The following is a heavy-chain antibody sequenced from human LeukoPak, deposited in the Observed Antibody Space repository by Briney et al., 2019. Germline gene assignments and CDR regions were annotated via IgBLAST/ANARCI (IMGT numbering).Heavy chain of an antibody. J-gene: IGHJ4*02. CDR1: GFTFGSYG. CDR2: IRSSSSYI. CDR3: ARDKGSFDY. V-gene: IGHV3-21*01. Sequence: GGSLRLSCATSGFTFGSYGMDWVRQGPGKGLEWVSSIRSSSSYIYYADSVKGAFTISRDNDKNSLCLQLNSPTAEDTAIYYCARDKGSFDYWGQGTLVTVSS.